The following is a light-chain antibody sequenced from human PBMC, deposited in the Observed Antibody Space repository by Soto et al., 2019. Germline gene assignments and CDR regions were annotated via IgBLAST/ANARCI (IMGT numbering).Light chain of an antibody. CDR2: GAS. CDR3: QQYNNWPRT. Sequence: EIVMSLSPATLSVYPGERATLSCRASQSVSSNLAWYQQKPGQAPRLLIYGASTRATGIPARFSGSGSGTEFTLTISSLQSEDFAVYYCQQYNNWPRTFGQGSKVDI. V-gene: IGKV3-15*01. J-gene: IGKJ1*01. CDR1: QSVSSN.